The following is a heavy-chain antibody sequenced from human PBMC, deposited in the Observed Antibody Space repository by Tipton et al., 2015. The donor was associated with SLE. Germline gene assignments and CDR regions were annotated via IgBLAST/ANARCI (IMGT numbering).Heavy chain of an antibody. CDR1: GYTFSGYY. D-gene: IGHD1-26*01. J-gene: IGHJ3*02. CDR2: INPNSGGT. CDR3: AREGATDTRDAFDI. V-gene: IGHV1-2*02. Sequence: QLVQSGAEVKKTGASVKVSCKASGYTFSGYYMYWVRQAPGQGLEWMGWINPNSGGTNSAQNFHGRVTMTRDTSISTAYMEVSRLRSDDTAVYYCAREGATDTRDAFDIWGQGTMVTVSS.